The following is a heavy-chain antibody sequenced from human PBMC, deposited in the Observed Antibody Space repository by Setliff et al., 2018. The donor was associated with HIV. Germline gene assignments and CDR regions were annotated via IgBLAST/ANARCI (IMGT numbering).Heavy chain of an antibody. CDR3: AREVPNSGSFDAFDI. J-gene: IGHJ3*02. CDR1: GGSFGDQF. Sequence: SETLSLTCAVYGGSFGDQFWNWIRQSPGKGLEWIGEIHHGGSTNYNPSLKSRVTISVDTSKNQFSLKLSSVTAADTAVYYCAREVPNSGSFDAFDIWGQGTMVTVSS. D-gene: IGHD1-26*01. V-gene: IGHV4-34*01. CDR2: IHHGGST.